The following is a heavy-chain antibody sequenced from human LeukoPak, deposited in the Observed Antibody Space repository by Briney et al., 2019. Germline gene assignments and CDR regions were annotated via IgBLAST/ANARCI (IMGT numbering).Heavy chain of an antibody. J-gene: IGHJ3*02. D-gene: IGHD5-12*01. CDR2: INPSGGST. V-gene: IGHV1-46*01. CDR1: GYTFTSYY. CDR3: ALRNIVATGDHPDAFDI. Sequence: GASVKVSCEASGYTFTSYYMHWVRQAPGQGLEWMGIINPSGGSTSYAQKLQGRVTMTRNMSTSTVYMELSSLRSEDTAVYYCALRNIVATGDHPDAFDIWGQGTMVTVSS.